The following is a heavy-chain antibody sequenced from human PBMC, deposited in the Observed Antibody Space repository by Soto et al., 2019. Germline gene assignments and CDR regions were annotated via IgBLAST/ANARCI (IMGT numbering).Heavy chain of an antibody. CDR3: EGVPTISSWEFDY. Sequence: GASVKVSCKASGYTFTSYYMHWVRQAPGQGLEWMGIINPSGGSTSYAQKYQGRVTMTRDTSTSTVYKELSSLRSEDKAVDYCEGVPTISSWEFDYWGQGTLVTVSS. D-gene: IGHD6-13*01. V-gene: IGHV1-46*01. CDR1: GYTFTSYY. J-gene: IGHJ4*02. CDR2: INPSGGST.